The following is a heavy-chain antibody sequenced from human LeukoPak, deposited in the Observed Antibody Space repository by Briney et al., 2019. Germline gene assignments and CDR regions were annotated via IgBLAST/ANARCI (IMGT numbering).Heavy chain of an antibody. J-gene: IGHJ4*02. V-gene: IGHV3-33*01. CDR1: GFTFSSYG. Sequence: GRSLRLSCAASGFTFSSYGMHWVRQAPGKGLEWVAVIWYDGSNKYYVDSVKGRFTISRDNSKSTLYLQMNSLRAEDTAVYYCARDRAYCSGGSCYLYYFDYWGQGTLVTVSS. D-gene: IGHD2-15*01. CDR3: ARDRAYCSGGSCYLYYFDY. CDR2: IWYDGSNK.